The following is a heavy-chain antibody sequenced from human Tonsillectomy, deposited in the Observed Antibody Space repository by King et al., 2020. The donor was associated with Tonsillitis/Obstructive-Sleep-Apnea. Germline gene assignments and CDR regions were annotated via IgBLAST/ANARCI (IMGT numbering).Heavy chain of an antibody. CDR3: ARDNEKTYYYGSGSL. CDR1: GFTFSSYG. V-gene: IGHV3-33*01. CDR2: IWYDGSNK. Sequence: VQLVESGGGVVQPGRSLRLSCAASGFTFSSYGMHWVRQAPGKGLEWVALIWYDGSNKYYADSVKGRFTISRDKSKNTLYLQMNSLRAEDTAVYYCARDNEKTYYYGSGSLWGQGTLVTVSS. J-gene: IGHJ4*02. D-gene: IGHD3-10*01.